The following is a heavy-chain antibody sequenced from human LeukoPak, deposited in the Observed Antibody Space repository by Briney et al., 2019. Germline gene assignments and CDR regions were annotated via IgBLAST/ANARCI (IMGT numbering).Heavy chain of an antibody. V-gene: IGHV4-34*01. J-gene: IGHJ4*02. Sequence: SETLSLTCAVYGGSFSGYYWSWIRQPPGKGLEWSGEINHSGSTNYNPSLKSRVTISVDTSKNQFSLKLSSVTAADTGVYYCARGAVPAAPIDYWGQGTLVTVSS. CDR3: ARGAVPAAPIDY. D-gene: IGHD2-2*01. CDR2: INHSGST. CDR1: GGSFSGYY.